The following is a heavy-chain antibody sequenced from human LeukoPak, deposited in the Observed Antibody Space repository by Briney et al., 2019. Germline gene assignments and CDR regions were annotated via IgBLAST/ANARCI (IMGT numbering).Heavy chain of an antibody. CDR1: GFTFSTYS. D-gene: IGHD3-10*01. V-gene: IGHV3-48*02. CDR3: ARAVAYYYVSGNYYPGAFDI. CDR2: ISGSSSSSDGGAI. J-gene: IGHJ3*02. Sequence: PGGSLRLSCTASGFTFSTYSMNWVRQAPGRGLEWVSYISGSSSSSDGGAIQYADSVKGRFTISRDNDKNSLYLQMNSLRDEDTAVYYCARAVAYYYVSGNYYPGAFDIWGQGTMVTVSS.